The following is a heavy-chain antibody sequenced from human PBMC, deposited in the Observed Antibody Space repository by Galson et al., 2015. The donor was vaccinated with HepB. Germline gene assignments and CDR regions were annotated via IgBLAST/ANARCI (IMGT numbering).Heavy chain of an antibody. J-gene: IGHJ4*02. D-gene: IGHD6-19*01. CDR2: IYPGDSDT. Sequence: QSGAEVKKPGESLKISCKTSGYRFTNYWIGWVRQMPGKGLEWMGIIYPGDSDTRYSPSFQGQVTISADKSTSTAHLQWSSLKASDTAVYYCATEYRDDSTGWAYHFDNWGQGTLVTVSA. CDR3: ATEYRDDSTGWAYHFDN. CDR1: GYRFTNYW. V-gene: IGHV5-51*01.